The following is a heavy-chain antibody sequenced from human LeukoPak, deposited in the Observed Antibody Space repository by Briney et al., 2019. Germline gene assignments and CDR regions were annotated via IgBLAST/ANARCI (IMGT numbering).Heavy chain of an antibody. J-gene: IGHJ6*03. V-gene: IGHV4-39*07. D-gene: IGHD5-12*01. CDR2: IYYSGST. CDR3: ARRGVVATIKFGRSYYYYYMDV. Sequence: SETLSLTCTVSGGSISSSSYYWGWIRQPPGKGLEWIGSIYYSGSTYYNPSLKSRVTISVDTSNNQFSLTLSSVTAADTAVYYCARRGVVATIKFGRSYYYYYMDVWGNGTTVTISS. CDR1: GGSISSSSYY.